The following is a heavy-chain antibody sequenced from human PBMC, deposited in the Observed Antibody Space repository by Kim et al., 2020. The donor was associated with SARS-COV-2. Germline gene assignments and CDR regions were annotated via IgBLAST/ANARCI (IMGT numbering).Heavy chain of an antibody. Sequence: SVKVSCKASGGTFSSYAISWVRQAPGQGLEWMGGIIPIFGTANYAQKFQGRVTITADESTSTAYMELSSLRSEDTAVYYCARADVGYEGYYDSSGYPARTVLKNWGQGTLVTVSS. J-gene: IGHJ4*02. D-gene: IGHD3-22*01. CDR2: IIPIFGTA. CDR1: GGTFSSYA. V-gene: IGHV1-69*13. CDR3: ARADVGYEGYYDSSGYPARTVLKN.